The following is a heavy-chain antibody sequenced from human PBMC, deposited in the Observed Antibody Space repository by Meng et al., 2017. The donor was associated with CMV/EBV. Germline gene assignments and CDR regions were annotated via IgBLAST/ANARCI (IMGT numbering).Heavy chain of an antibody. CDR1: GFTLSSYA. V-gene: IGHV3-30-3*01. D-gene: IGHD3-22*01. Sequence: GGSLRLSCAASGFTLSSYAMHWVRQAPGKGLEWVAVISYDGSNKYYADSVKGRFTISRDNSKNTLYPQMNSLRAEDMALYYCAKDMIVGGMDVWGQGTTVTVSS. CDR3: AKDMIVGGMDV. J-gene: IGHJ6*02. CDR2: ISYDGSNK.